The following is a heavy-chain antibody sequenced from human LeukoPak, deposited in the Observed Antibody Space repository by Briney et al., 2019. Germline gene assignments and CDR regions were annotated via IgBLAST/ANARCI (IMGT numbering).Heavy chain of an antibody. J-gene: IGHJ4*02. CDR3: ARGFRLDY. V-gene: IGHV3-48*03. D-gene: IGHD3-10*01. CDR1: EFTFSSYE. Sequence: GGSLRLSCAASEFTFSSYEMNWVRQAPGKGLEWVSYISSSGSAMYYADSVKDRFTISRDNTKNSLYPQMNSLRAEDTAVYYCARGFRLDYWGQGTLVTVSS. CDR2: ISSSGSAM.